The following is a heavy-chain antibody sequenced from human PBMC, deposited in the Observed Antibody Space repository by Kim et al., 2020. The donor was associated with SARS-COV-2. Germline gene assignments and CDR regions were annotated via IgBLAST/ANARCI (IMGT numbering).Heavy chain of an antibody. D-gene: IGHD3-10*01. CDR2: INRNSGST. V-gene: IGHV3-20*04. J-gene: IGHJ4*02. Sequence: GGSLRLSCVGSGFRFDDYGTSWVRQVPGKGLEWVSGINRNSGSTGYIDSVKGRFTISRDNAKNSLYLQMDSLRAEDTALYYCVRGYVGGPFDNWGQGTLVTVSS. CDR1: GFRFDDYG. CDR3: VRGYVGGPFDN.